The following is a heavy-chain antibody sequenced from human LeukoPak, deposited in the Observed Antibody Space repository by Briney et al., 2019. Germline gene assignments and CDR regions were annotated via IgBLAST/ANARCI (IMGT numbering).Heavy chain of an antibody. V-gene: IGHV3-48*01. D-gene: IGHD2-15*01. Sequence: GGSLRLSCAASGFTFSTYPMNWVRQAPGKGLEWVSYISSRSSTIYYADSVKGRFTISRDNAKNTLYLQMNSLRAEDTAVYYCAKGWRLLDYFDYWGQGTLVTVSS. CDR1: GFTFSTYP. CDR3: AKGWRLLDYFDY. CDR2: ISSRSSTI. J-gene: IGHJ4*02.